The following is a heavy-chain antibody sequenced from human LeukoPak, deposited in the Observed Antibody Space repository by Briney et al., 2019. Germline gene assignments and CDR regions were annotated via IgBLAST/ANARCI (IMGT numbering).Heavy chain of an antibody. CDR1: GFTFSNYS. CDR2: ISGSSSII. CDR3: ARAKRNGFDI. J-gene: IGHJ3*02. V-gene: IGHV3-48*01. Sequence: GGSLRLSCAASGFTFSNYSMNWVRQAPGKGLEWVSYISGSSSIIYYADSVKGRFTISRDDAKNSLYLQMNSLRVEDTAVYYCARAKRNGFDIWGKGTMVTVSS.